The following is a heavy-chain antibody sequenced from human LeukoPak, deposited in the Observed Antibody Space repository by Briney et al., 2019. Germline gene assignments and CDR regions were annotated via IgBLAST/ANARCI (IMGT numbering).Heavy chain of an antibody. CDR1: GGSVSSGSYY. CDR2: IYYSGSASYNPSYSSGST. D-gene: IGHD2-8*01. Sequence: SETLSLTCTVSGGSVSSGSYYWSWIRQPPGKGLEWIGYIYYSGSASYNPSYSSGSTNYNPSLKSRVTISIDTSKNQFSLRLNSVTAADTAVYYCARASGVSSYLLPIWGQGTLVTVSS. CDR3: ARASGVSSYLLPI. V-gene: IGHV4-61*01. J-gene: IGHJ4*02.